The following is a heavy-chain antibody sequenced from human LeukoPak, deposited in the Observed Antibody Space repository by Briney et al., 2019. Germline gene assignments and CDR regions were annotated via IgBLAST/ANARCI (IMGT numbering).Heavy chain of an antibody. CDR3: AAAGASTWYSSSYYFDY. CDR1: GFTFTSSA. Sequence: SVKVSCKASGFTFTSSAVQWVRQARGQRLEWIGWIVVGSGNTNYAQKFQERVTITRDMSTSTAHMELSSLRSEDTAVYYCAAAGASTWYSSSYYFDYWGQGTLVTVSS. CDR2: IVVGSGNT. J-gene: IGHJ4*02. D-gene: IGHD6-13*01. V-gene: IGHV1-58*01.